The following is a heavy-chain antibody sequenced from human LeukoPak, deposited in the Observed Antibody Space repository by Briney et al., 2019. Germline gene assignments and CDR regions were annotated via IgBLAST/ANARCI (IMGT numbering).Heavy chain of an antibody. V-gene: IGHV4-4*07. CDR3: ARSPGYSSSPRRYYYYYMDV. J-gene: IGHJ6*03. D-gene: IGHD6-6*01. CDR2: IYTSGST. Sequence: SETLSLTCTVSGGSISSYYWSWIRQPAGKGLEWIGRIYTSGSTNYNPSLKSRVTMSVDTSKNQFSLKLSSVTAADTAVYYCARSPGYSSSPRRYYYYYMDVWGKGTTVTVSS. CDR1: GGSISSYY.